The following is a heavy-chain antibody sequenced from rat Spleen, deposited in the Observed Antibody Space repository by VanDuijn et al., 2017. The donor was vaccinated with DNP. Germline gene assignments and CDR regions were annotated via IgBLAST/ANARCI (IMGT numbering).Heavy chain of an antibody. CDR2: ISPSGGST. D-gene: IGHD1-2*01. Sequence: EVQLVESGGGLVQPGRSLKLSCAASGFTFSNYDMAWVRQAPTKGLEWVASISPSGGSTYYRDSVKGRFTVSRDNAKSSLYLQMDSLRSEDTATYYCVTRNFDYNYFEYWGQGVIVTVSS. J-gene: IGHJ2*01. CDR1: GFTFSNYD. CDR3: VTRNFDYNYFEY. V-gene: IGHV5S23*01.